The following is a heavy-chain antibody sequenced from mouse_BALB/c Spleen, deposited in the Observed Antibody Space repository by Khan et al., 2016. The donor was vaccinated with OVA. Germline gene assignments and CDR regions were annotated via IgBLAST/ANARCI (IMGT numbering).Heavy chain of an antibody. CDR3: TRDRIDY. CDR2: INPTSGHT. Sequence: QIQLVQSGAELAKPGASVKMSCKTSGYTFTTYWMHWVKQRPGQGLEWIGYINPTSGHTDYNEKFKDKARLSADKSSSTAYMQLSSLTSEDSAVYYCTRDRIDYWGQGTTLTVSS. V-gene: IGHV1-7*01. J-gene: IGHJ2*01. CDR1: GYTFTTYW.